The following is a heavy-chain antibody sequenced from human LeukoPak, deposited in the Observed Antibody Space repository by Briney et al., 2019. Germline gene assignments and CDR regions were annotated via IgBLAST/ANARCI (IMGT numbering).Heavy chain of an antibody. CDR2: IHNGGST. Sequence: SETLPLTCTVSGGSISSSSHYWGWTRQPPGNGLEWIGNIHNGGSTYYNPSLESRVTMSVDTSKNQVSLRLTSVTAADTAVYYCARGSGYYRYWGQGTLVTVSS. CDR3: ARGSGYYRY. CDR1: GGSISSSSHY. V-gene: IGHV4-39*01. J-gene: IGHJ4*02. D-gene: IGHD3-22*01.